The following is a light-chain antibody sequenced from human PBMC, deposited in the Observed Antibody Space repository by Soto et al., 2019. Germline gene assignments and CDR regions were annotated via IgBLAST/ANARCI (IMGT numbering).Light chain of an antibody. V-gene: IGKV2-28*01. CDR2: LGF. CDR3: MQALQTPWT. Sequence: DIVMTQSPLSLPVTPGEPASISCRSSQSLLHSNGYQFLNWYLQKPGQSPQLVIYLGFSRASGVPDRFSGSGSGTKGTDFTLKISRVEAEDVGIYYCMQALQTPWTFGQGTKVEIK. CDR1: QSLLHSNGYQF. J-gene: IGKJ1*01.